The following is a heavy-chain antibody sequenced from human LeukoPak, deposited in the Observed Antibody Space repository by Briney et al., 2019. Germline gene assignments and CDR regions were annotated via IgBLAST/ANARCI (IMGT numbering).Heavy chain of an antibody. CDR1: GYSFTSYW. Sequence: GESLKNSCKGSGYSFTSYWISWVRQMPGKGLEWMGRIDPSDSYTNYSPSFQGHVTISADKSIRTAYLQWSSLKASDTAMYYCATNSYASLEMATILSVYYYGMDVLGQGTTVTVSS. J-gene: IGHJ6*02. V-gene: IGHV5-10-1*01. CDR3: ATNSYASLEMATILSVYYYGMDV. CDR2: IDPSDSYT. D-gene: IGHD5-24*01.